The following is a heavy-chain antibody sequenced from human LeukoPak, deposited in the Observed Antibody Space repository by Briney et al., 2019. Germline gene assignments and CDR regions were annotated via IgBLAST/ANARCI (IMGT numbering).Heavy chain of an antibody. CDR1: GYSFTGYY. CDR2: INPKSGGT. V-gene: IGHV1-2*02. D-gene: IGHD3-10*01. CDR3: ARDMIQGVMGY. Sequence: GASVKVSCKASGYSFTGYYIQWVRQAPGQGLEWMGWINPKSGGTNYAQKFQSRVTMTSDTSISTVYMELTTLTSDDTAVFYCARDMIQGVMGYWGQGTLVTVSS. J-gene: IGHJ4*02.